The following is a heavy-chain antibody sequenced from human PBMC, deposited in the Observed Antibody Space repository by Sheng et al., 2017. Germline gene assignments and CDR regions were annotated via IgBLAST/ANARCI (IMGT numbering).Heavy chain of an antibody. D-gene: IGHD3-9*01. J-gene: IGHJ6*02. CDR2: IIPIFGTA. Sequence: QVQLVQSGAEVKKPGSSVKVSCKASGGTFSSYAISWVRQAPGQGLEWMGGIIPIFGTANYAQKFQGRVTITADESTSTAYMELSSLRSEDTAVYYCARFQRSPDISYYYGMDVWGQGTTVTVSS. CDR3: ARFQRSPDISYYYGMDV. CDR1: GGTFSSYA. V-gene: IGHV1-69*01.